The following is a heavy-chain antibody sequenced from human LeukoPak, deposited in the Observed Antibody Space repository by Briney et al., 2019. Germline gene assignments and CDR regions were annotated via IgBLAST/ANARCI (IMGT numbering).Heavy chain of an antibody. CDR3: ARGALDAFDI. Sequence: SETLSLTCTVSGGSISSYYWSWIRQPPGKGLEWIGYIYYSGSTNYNPSLTSRVTISVDTSKNQFSLKLSSVTAADTAVYYCARGALDAFDIWGQGTMVTVSS. J-gene: IGHJ3*02. CDR1: GGSISSYY. D-gene: IGHD3-10*01. V-gene: IGHV4-59*08. CDR2: IYYSGST.